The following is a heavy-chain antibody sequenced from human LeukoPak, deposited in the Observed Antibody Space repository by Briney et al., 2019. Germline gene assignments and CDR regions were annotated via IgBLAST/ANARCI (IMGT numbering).Heavy chain of an antibody. CDR1: GFTFSNYW. Sequence: GGSLRLSCAASGFTFSNYWMSWVRQAPGKGLEWVANIKQDGSEKYYVDSVKGRFTISRDNAKNSLYLQMNSLRAEDTAMYYCAISARGSMGVWGQGTTVTVSS. D-gene: IGHD3-16*01. V-gene: IGHV3-7*05. CDR3: AISARGSMGV. CDR2: IKQDGSEK. J-gene: IGHJ6*02.